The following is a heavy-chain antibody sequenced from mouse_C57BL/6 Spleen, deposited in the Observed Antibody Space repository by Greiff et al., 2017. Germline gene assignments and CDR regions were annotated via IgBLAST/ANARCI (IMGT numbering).Heavy chain of an antibody. J-gene: IGHJ3*01. V-gene: IGHV1-18*01. Sequence: VQLQQSGPELVKPGASVKIPCKASGYTFTDYNMDWVKQSHGKSLEWIGDINPNNGGTSYNQKVKGKAALTVDKSSSTAYLELRSLTSEDTAVYYCARDGSSYSFAYWGQGTLVTVSA. D-gene: IGHD1-1*01. CDR2: INPNNGGT. CDR3: ARDGSSYSFAY. CDR1: GYTFTDYN.